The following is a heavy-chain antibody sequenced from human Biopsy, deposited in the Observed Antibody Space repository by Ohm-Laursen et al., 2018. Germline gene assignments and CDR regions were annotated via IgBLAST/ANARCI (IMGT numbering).Heavy chain of an antibody. CDR3: GSTTKPRPCRGRITNPQGQPKNHFSSKKDSVTGADTAVYYCARLPHGDLRYNFDY. D-gene: IGHD2-21*01. CDR2: ISYSGST. Sequence: SDTLSLTCTVSGGSISNYYWSWVRQPPGKGLEWIGYISYSGSTNYNPSLRRRVTISLDTSKNQFSLKLSSVTAADTAVYYWGSTTKPRPCRGRITNPQGQPKNHFSSKKDSVTGADTAVYYCARLPHGDLRYNFDYWGQGTLVTVSS. CDR1: GGSISNYY. V-gene: IGHV4-59*08. J-gene: IGHJ4*02.